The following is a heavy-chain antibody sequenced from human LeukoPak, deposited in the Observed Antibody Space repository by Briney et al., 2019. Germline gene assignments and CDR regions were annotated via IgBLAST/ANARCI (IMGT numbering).Heavy chain of an antibody. J-gene: IGHJ4*02. CDR2: INSDGSST. D-gene: IGHD1-26*01. V-gene: IGHV3-74*01. CDR3: ATPRGSGSYLAFDY. CDR1: GFTFSSYW. Sequence: GGSLRLSCAASGFTFSSYWMHWVRQAPGKGLVWVSRINSDGSSTSYADSVKGRFTISRDNAKNTLYLQMNSLRAEDTAVYYCATPRGSGSYLAFDYWGQGTLVTVPS.